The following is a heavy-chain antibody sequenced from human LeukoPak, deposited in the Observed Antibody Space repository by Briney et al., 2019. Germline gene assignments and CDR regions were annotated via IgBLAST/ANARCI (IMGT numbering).Heavy chain of an antibody. Sequence: SQTLSLTCAVYGGSFSGYYWSWIRQPPGKGLEWIGEINHSGSTNYNPSLKSRVTISVDTSKNQFPLKLSSVTAADTAVYYCARGGIAARLRSEYFQHWGQGTLVTVSS. CDR1: GGSFSGYY. V-gene: IGHV4-34*01. CDR3: ARGGIAARLRSEYFQH. CDR2: INHSGST. D-gene: IGHD6-6*01. J-gene: IGHJ1*01.